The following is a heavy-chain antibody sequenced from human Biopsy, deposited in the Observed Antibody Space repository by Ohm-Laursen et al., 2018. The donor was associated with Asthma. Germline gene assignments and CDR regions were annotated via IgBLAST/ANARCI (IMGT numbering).Heavy chain of an antibody. V-gene: IGHV3-30*18. J-gene: IGHJ3*02. CDR3: AKERYYDFWSGYTI. CDR1: GFSFNSYG. Sequence: SLRLSCSASGFSFNSYGMHWVRQAPGKGLEWVAVMSFDGRQTYYADSVKGRFTISRDNSKNTLYLRMNSLRAEDTAVYYCAKERYYDFWSGYTIWGQGTMVTVSS. CDR2: MSFDGRQT. D-gene: IGHD3-3*01.